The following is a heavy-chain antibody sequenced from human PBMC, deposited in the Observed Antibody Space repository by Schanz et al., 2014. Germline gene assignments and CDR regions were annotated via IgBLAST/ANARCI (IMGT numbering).Heavy chain of an antibody. V-gene: IGHV3-30*04. D-gene: IGHD2-2*01. CDR3: ARESSNDIVLVPGAVFDH. CDR1: GFTFSSYA. Sequence: QVQLVESGGGVVQPGRSLRLSCAASGFTFSSYALHWVRQAPGKGLKWVAFVPFDGSQKFYADSVKGRFTISRDNSKNTVYLQMNSLRPGDTAVYYCARESSNDIVLVPGAVFDHWGQGILVTVSS. CDR2: VPFDGSQK. J-gene: IGHJ4*02.